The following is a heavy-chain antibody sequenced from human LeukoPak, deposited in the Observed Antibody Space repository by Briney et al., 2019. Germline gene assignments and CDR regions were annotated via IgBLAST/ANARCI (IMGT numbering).Heavy chain of an antibody. J-gene: IGHJ4*02. CDR2: ISYDGSNK. CDR1: GFTFSSDA. Sequence: PGRSLRLSCAASGFTFSSDAMHWVRQAPGKGLEWVAVISYDGSNKYYADSVKGRFTISRDNSKNTLYLQMNSLRAEDTAVYYCARRGYSYGSTGYYFDYWGQGTLVTVSS. V-gene: IGHV3-30-3*01. CDR3: ARRGYSYGSTGYYFDY. D-gene: IGHD5-18*01.